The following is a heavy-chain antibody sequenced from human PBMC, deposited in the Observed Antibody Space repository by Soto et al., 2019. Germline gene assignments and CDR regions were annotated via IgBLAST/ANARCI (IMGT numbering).Heavy chain of an antibody. V-gene: IGHV1-18*01. CDR1: GYTFTSYG. D-gene: IGHD3-3*01. J-gene: IGHJ5*02. Sequence: ASVKVSCKASGYTFTSYGISWVRQAPGQGLEWMGWISAYNGNTNYAQKPQGRVTMTTDTSTSTAYMELRSLRSDDTAVYYCATVRSRETVIPGTKTNWFDTWGQGTLVTVSS. CDR3: ATVRSRETVIPGTKTNWFDT. CDR2: ISAYNGNT.